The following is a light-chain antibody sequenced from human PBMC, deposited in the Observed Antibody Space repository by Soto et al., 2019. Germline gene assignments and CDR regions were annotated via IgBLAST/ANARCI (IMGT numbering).Light chain of an antibody. CDR3: QQWRSSPLS. CDR2: GTY. J-gene: IGKJ4*01. Sequence: EIGLTQSPGTLSLSPGEGAPLSCRASQSVGKSYVAWYQKKPGQAPRLLISGTYSRATGIPDRFRGSGSDTDFTLPITSLEPEDFAVYYCQQWRSSPLSFGAGTKIEMK. V-gene: IGKV3-20*01. CDR1: QSVGKSY.